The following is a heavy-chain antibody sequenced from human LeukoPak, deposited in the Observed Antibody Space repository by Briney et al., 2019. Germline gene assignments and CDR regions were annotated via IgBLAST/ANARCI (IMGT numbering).Heavy chain of an antibody. CDR1: GDSVSSKSVS. CDR2: TRYRSTWMT. CDR3: VRDFNWGFDY. D-gene: IGHD7-27*01. Sequence: SQTLSLTCAISGDSVSSKSVSWSWIRQSPSGGLEFLGRTRYRSTWMTFYSLSVQSRMTINSDTSRNHVSLRLNSVTPEDTALYYCVRDFNWGFDYWGQGTLVTVSS. J-gene: IGHJ4*02. V-gene: IGHV6-1*01.